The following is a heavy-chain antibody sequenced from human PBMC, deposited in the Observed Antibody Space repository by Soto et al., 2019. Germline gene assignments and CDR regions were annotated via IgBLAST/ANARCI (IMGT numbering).Heavy chain of an antibody. CDR1: SGSISSGGYY. J-gene: IGHJ4*02. CDR2: IYYSGST. V-gene: IGHV4-39*01. D-gene: IGHD1-1*01. Sequence: PSETLSLTCTVSSGSISSGGYYLGWIRQPPGKGLEWIGSIYYSGSTYYNPSLKSRVTISVDTSKNQFSLKLSSVTAADTAVYYCARRPLEHGVTEYCFDYWGQGTLVTVSS. CDR3: ARRPLEHGVTEYCFDY.